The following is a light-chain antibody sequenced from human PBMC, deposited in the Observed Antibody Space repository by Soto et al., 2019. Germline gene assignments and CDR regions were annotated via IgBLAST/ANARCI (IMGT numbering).Light chain of an antibody. CDR3: AAWDDSRYVV. CDR1: SSNIRSNT. CDR2: SNN. J-gene: IGLJ2*01. Sequence: QSVLTQPPSASGTPGQRVTISCSGSSSNIRSNTVNWYQQLPGTAPKLLIYSNNQRHSGVTDRRSGAKPGTSASLAISGLESEDDADYYCAAWDDSRYVVFGGGTKLTVL. V-gene: IGLV1-44*01.